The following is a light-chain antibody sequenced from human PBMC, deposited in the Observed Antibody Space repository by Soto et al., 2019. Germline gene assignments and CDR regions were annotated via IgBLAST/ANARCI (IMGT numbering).Light chain of an antibody. V-gene: IGKV3-15*01. CDR2: DIS. Sequence: EIVMTQSPATLSVSPGERATLSCRASQSVSSKVAWYQQRRGQALRLLIYDISTRATGIPARFSGSGSGTEFTLTISSLQSEDFAVYYCQHYYNWPRTFGPGTKVDIK. J-gene: IGKJ3*01. CDR1: QSVSSK. CDR3: QHYYNWPRT.